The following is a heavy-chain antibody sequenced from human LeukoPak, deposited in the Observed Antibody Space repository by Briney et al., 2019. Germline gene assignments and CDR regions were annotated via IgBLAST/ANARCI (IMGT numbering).Heavy chain of an antibody. V-gene: IGHV1-2*02. Sequence: GASVKVPCKASGYTFTGYYMHWVRQAPGQGLEWMGWINPNSGGTNYAQKFQGRVTMTGDTSISTAYMELSRLRSDDTAVYYCARVTGYCTNGVCYDYYYYYMDVWGKGTTVTVSS. D-gene: IGHD2-8*01. CDR3: ARVTGYCTNGVCYDYYYYYMDV. CDR1: GYTFTGYY. J-gene: IGHJ6*03. CDR2: INPNSGGT.